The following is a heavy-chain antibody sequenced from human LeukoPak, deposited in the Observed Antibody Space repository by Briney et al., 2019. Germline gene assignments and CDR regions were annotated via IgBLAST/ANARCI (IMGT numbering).Heavy chain of an antibody. CDR1: GFTFSSYE. CDR2: ISSSGSTI. Sequence: GGSLRLSCAASGFTFSSYEMNWVRQAPGKGLEWVSYISSSGSTIYYADSVKGRFTISRDNAKNSLYLQMNSLRAEDTAVYYCVRTNDYGDGASDYWGQGTLVTVSS. CDR3: VRTNDYGDGASDY. V-gene: IGHV3-48*03. D-gene: IGHD4-17*01. J-gene: IGHJ4*02.